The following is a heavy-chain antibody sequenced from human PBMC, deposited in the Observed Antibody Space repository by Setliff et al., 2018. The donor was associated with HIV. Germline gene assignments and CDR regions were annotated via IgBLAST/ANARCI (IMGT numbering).Heavy chain of an antibody. V-gene: IGHV3-48*01. Sequence: GGSLRLSCAASGFTFSSYSMNWVRQAPGKGLEWVSYISSSSSTIYYADSVKGRFTISRDNAKNSLYLQMNSLRAEDTAVYYCARDSVTIFGVVIPDAFDSWGQGTMVTVSS. J-gene: IGHJ3*02. D-gene: IGHD3-3*01. CDR2: ISSSSSTI. CDR3: ARDSVTIFGVVIPDAFDS. CDR1: GFTFSSYS.